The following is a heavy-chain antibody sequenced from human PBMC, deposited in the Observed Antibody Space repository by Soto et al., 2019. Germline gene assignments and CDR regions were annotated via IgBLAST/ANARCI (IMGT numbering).Heavy chain of an antibody. CDR2: TYYRSKWYN. J-gene: IGHJ4*02. D-gene: IGHD6-13*01. V-gene: IGHV6-1*01. Sequence: VRLPQSGPGLVMTSQTLSLTCAISGDSVSSNTAAWNWIWQSPSIGLEWLGWTYYRSKWYNDYAAALESRTTINPATSKTQFALQLNSVPPEDTAVYYCARVAHYSGSWYVGFGYWGQGTLVTVSS. CDR3: ARVAHYSGSWYVGFGY. CDR1: GDSVSSNTAA.